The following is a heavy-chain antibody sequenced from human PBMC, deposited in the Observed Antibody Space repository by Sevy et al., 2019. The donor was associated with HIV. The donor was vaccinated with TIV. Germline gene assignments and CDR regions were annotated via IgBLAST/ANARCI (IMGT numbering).Heavy chain of an antibody. CDR3: AKDVVGGYYDSSGYSDH. CDR1: GFTFTEFV. J-gene: IGHJ4*02. CDR2: INSGGGST. Sequence: GGSLRLSCAASGFTFTEFVISWVRQAPGKGLEWVSTINSGGGSTYYADSVKGRFTFSRDNSQNTLDLPMNCLRAEDTAVYYCAKDVVGGYYDSSGYSDHWGQGTLVTVSS. D-gene: IGHD3-22*01. V-gene: IGHV3-23*01.